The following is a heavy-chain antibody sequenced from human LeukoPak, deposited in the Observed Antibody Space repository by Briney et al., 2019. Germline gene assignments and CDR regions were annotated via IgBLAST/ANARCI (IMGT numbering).Heavy chain of an antibody. J-gene: IGHJ3*02. Sequence: PSQTLSLTCTVSGGSISSGASFWSWIRQHPGKGLDWIGYIDYSGDTYYNPSLKSRVTISVDTSKNQFSLRVYSVTAADTAVYYCARADVVVVPGQGAFDIWGQGTMVTVSS. D-gene: IGHD2-21*02. CDR3: ARADVVVVPGQGAFDI. V-gene: IGHV4-31*03. CDR2: IDYSGDT. CDR1: GGSISSGASF.